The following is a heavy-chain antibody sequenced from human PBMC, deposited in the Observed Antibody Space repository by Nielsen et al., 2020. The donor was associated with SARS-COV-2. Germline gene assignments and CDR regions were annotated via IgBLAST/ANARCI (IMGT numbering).Heavy chain of an antibody. J-gene: IGHJ4*02. V-gene: IGHV4-59*13. CDR2: IYYSGST. CDR1: GGSISSYY. D-gene: IGHD6-19*01. Sequence: SETLSLTCTVSGGSISSYYWRWIRQPPGKGLEWIGYIYYSGSTNYNPSLKSRVTISVDTSKNQFSLKLSSVTAADTAVYYCARVKAVAGFPVDYWGQGTLVTVSS. CDR3: ARVKAVAGFPVDY.